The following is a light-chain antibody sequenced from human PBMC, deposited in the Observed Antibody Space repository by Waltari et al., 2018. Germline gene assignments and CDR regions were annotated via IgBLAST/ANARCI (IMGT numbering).Light chain of an antibody. Sequence: EIVLTQSPATLSLSPGERATLSCRTSQSVRSYLAWYQQKPGQAPRLLIYDASNRASGIPARFSGSGSGTDFTLTISSLQAEDVAIYYCQQYYRIPYTFGQETKLEIK. CDR1: QSVRSY. J-gene: IGKJ2*01. V-gene: IGKV3-11*01. CDR3: QQYYRIPYT. CDR2: DAS.